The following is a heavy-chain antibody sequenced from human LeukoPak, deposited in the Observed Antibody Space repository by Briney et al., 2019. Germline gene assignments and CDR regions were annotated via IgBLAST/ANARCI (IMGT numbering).Heavy chain of an antibody. J-gene: IGHJ4*02. V-gene: IGHV3-48*01. Sequence: PGGSLRLSCAASGFTFSSYSMNWVRQAPGKGLEWVSYISASTGIIYYADSVKGRFTISRDDAKNSLYLQMNSLRAEDTAVYYCARDLCDYVWGSYRHVDYWGQGTLVTVSS. D-gene: IGHD3-16*02. CDR2: ISASTGII. CDR1: GFTFSSYS. CDR3: ARDLCDYVWGSYRHVDY.